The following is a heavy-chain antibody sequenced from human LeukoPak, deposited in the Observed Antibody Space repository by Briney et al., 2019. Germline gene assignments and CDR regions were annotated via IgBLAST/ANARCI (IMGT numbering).Heavy chain of an antibody. V-gene: IGHV3-21*05. Sequence: GGSLRLSCAASGFTFRSYSMNWVRQAPGKGLEWISYTDVGGDGYKYYADSVKGRFTNSRDNAKNSLYLQMNSLRAEDTAVYYCARGRESFDYWGQGTLVTVSS. J-gene: IGHJ4*02. CDR3: ARGRESFDY. CDR2: TDVGGDGYK. CDR1: GFTFRSYS.